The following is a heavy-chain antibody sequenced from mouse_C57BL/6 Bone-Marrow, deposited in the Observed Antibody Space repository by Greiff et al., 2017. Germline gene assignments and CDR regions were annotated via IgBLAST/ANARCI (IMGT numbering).Heavy chain of an antibody. Sequence: QVQLQQPGAELVKPGASVKMSCKASGYTFTSYWITWVTQRPGQGLAWIGDIYPGSGSTNYNEKLKSKDTLTVDTSTSTAYMQLSSLTSEDSAVYYCARSGYYGSTRGWFAYGGQGTLVTVSA. V-gene: IGHV1-55*01. J-gene: IGHJ3*01. CDR3: ARSGYYGSTRGWFAY. CDR2: IYPGSGST. D-gene: IGHD1-1*01. CDR1: GYTFTSYW.